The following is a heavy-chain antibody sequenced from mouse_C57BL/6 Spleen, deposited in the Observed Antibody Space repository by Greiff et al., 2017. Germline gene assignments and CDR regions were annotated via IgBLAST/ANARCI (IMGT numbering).Heavy chain of an antibody. CDR3: ARVVGQGYAMDY. V-gene: IGHV5-4*01. J-gene: IGHJ4*01. CDR1: GFTFSSYA. CDR2: ISDGGSYT. D-gene: IGHD3-3*01. Sequence: EVQGVESGGGLVKPGGSLKLSCAASGFTFSSYAMSWVRQTPEKRLEWVATISDGGSYTYYPDNVKGRFTISRDNAKNNLYLQMSQLKSEDTAMYYCARVVGQGYAMDYWGQGTSVTVSS.